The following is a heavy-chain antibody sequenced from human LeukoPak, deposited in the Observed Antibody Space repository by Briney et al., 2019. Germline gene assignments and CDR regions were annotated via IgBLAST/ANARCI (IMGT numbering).Heavy chain of an antibody. Sequence: GSLRLSCAASGFTFSSYAMSWVRQAPGKGLEWVSAISGSGGSTYYADSVKGRFTISRDNSKNTLYLQMNSLRAEDTAVYYCAKDHRRATYYDFWSGYSFDYWGQGTLVTVSS. J-gene: IGHJ4*02. CDR1: GFTFSSYA. V-gene: IGHV3-23*01. CDR2: ISGSGGST. D-gene: IGHD3-3*01. CDR3: AKDHRRATYYDFWSGYSFDY.